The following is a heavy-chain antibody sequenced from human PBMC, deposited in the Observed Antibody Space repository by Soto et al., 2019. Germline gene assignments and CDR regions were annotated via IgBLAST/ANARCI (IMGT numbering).Heavy chain of an antibody. CDR3: ARLCSIAAQGVGWFDP. D-gene: IGHD6-6*01. Sequence: PGKSLKISCKGSGYSFTSYWIGWVRQMPGKGLEWMGIIYPGGSDTRYSPSFQGQVTISADKSISTAYLQWSSLKASDTAMYYCARLCSIAAQGVGWFDPWGQGTLVTVSS. CDR2: IYPGGSDT. V-gene: IGHV5-51*03. J-gene: IGHJ5*02. CDR1: GYSFTSYW.